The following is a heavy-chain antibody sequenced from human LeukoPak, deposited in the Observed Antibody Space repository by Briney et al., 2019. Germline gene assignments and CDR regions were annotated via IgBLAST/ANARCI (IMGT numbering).Heavy chain of an antibody. J-gene: IGHJ3*02. CDR2: IYYSGST. V-gene: IGHV4-59*01. CDR3: ARARAYCGGDCSLDAFDI. Sequence: SETLSLTCTVSGGSISSYYWSWLRQPPGRGLEGIGYIYYSGSTNYNPSLKSRVTISVDTSKNQFSLKLSSVTAADTAVYYCARARAYCGGDCSLDAFDIWGQGTMVTVSS. CDR1: GGSISSYY. D-gene: IGHD2-21*02.